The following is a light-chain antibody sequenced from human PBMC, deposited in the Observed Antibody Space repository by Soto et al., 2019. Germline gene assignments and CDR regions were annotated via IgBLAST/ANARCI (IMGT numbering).Light chain of an antibody. CDR1: NSDVGSHNF. CDR3: CSLTNGATLL. CDR2: EAS. J-gene: IGLJ7*01. Sequence: QSALTQPASVSGSPGQSITISCTGTNSDVGSHNFVSWYQQYPGKAPKLLIYEASKRPSGLSNRFSGSKSGNTASLTISGLQAEDEADYYCCSLTNGATLLFGGGTQLTVL. V-gene: IGLV2-23*01.